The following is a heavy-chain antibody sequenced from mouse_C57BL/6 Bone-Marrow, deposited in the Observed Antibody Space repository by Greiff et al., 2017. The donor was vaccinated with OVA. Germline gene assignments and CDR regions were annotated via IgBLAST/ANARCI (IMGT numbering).Heavy chain of an antibody. CDR2: IHPNSGST. D-gene: IGHD4-1*01. Sequence: QVHVKQPGAELVKPGASVKLSCKASGYTFTSYWMHWVKQRPGQGLEWIGMIHPNSGSTNYNEKFKSKATLTVDKSSSTAYMQLSSLTSEDSAVYYCAREGTGIYAMDYWGQGTSVTVSS. CDR1: GYTFTSYW. J-gene: IGHJ4*01. V-gene: IGHV1-64*01. CDR3: AREGTGIYAMDY.